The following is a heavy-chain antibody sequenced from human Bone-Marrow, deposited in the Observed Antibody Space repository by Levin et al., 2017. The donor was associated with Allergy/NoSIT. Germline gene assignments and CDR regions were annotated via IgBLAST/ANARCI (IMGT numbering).Heavy chain of an antibody. CDR2: IYYSGST. CDR1: GGSISSYY. D-gene: IGHD6-13*01. Sequence: SQTLSLTCTVSGGSISSYYWSWIRQPPGKGLEWIGYIYYSGSTNYNPSLKSRVTISVDTSKNQFSLKLSSVTAADTAVYYCAGQRIAAAGIPWWFDPWGQGTLVTVSS. V-gene: IGHV4-59*01. CDR3: AGQRIAAAGIPWWFDP. J-gene: IGHJ5*02.